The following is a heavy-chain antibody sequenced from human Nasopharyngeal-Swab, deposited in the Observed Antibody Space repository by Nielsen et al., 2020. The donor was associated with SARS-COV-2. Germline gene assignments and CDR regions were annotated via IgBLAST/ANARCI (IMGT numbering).Heavy chain of an antibody. V-gene: IGHV3-30*02. CDR3: AKDGIEEGGLSAGYGLDV. CDR1: GFTFSSYS. CDR2: IWYDGSDK. J-gene: IGHJ6*02. D-gene: IGHD6-19*01. Sequence: GESLKISCAASGFTFSSYSMHWVRQAPGKGLEWVASIWYDGSDKYYADSVKGRFTISRDNAKNTLYLQMNSLRSEDTAVYKCAKDGIEEGGLSAGYGLDVWGQGTTVTVSS.